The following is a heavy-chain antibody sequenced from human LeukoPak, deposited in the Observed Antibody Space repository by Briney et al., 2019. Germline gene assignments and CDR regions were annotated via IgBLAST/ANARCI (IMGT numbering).Heavy chain of an antibody. V-gene: IGHV5-51*01. Sequence: GESLKISCEGSGYSFPSYWVAWVRQMPGKGLEWMGIIYPGDSDTRYSPSFQGQVTISAAKSFSTPYLQWSNLKASDTAVYYCARSSTFYDSSGYTLPFDYWGQGTLVTVSS. CDR1: GYSFPSYW. J-gene: IGHJ4*02. D-gene: IGHD3-22*01. CDR2: IYPGDSDT. CDR3: ARSSTFYDSSGYTLPFDY.